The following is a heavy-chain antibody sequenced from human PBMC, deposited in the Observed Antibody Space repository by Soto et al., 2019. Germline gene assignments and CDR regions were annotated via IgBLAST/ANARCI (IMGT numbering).Heavy chain of an antibody. V-gene: IGHV3-48*01. Sequence: GGSLRLSCAPSGFTFTSYSMNWVRQAPGKGLEWLSYINPKGDSIYYADSVKGRFTISRDNVQNSLYLQMNSLRAEDTAVYYCARDISSQTSDYSDFDYWGQGTVVTVSS. J-gene: IGHJ4*02. CDR2: INPKGDSI. CDR1: GFTFTSYS. CDR3: ARDISSQTSDYSDFDY. D-gene: IGHD3-16*01.